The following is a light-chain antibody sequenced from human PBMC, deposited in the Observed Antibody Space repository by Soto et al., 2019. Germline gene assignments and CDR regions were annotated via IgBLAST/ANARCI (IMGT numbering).Light chain of an antibody. CDR1: RSNIGSNT. V-gene: IGLV1-44*01. CDR3: ASWDDSLICV. Sequence: QSVLTQPPSASGTPGQRVTISCSGSRSNIGSNTVNWYQQLPGRAPKLLIHSNNQRPSGVPDRFSGSRSGTSASLAISGLQSEDEADYYCASWDDSLICVFGGGTKLTVL. J-gene: IGLJ3*02. CDR2: SNN.